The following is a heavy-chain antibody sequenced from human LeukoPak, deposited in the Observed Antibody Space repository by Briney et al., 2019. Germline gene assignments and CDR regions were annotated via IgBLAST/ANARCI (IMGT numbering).Heavy chain of an antibody. D-gene: IGHD3-22*01. CDR1: GFTFSSYG. CDR2: IRYDGSNK. CDR3: AKAPYDSSGPLGY. J-gene: IGHJ4*02. V-gene: IGHV3-30*02. Sequence: GGSLRLSCAASGFTFSSYGMHWVRQAPGKGLEWVAFIRYDGSNKYYADSVKGRFTISRDNSKNTLYLQMNSLRAEDTAVYYCAKAPYDSSGPLGYWGQGTLVTVSS.